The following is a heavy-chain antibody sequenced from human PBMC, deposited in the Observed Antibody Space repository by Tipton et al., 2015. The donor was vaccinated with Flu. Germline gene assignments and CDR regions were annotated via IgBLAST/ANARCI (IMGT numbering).Heavy chain of an antibody. CDR2: IYSGDST. CDR3: ATLTGDDY. D-gene: IGHD7-27*01. Sequence: QLVQSGGGLIQPGGSLRLSCAASGFSVSFSYMSWVRQAPGKGLEWVSFIYSGDSTAYAASVKGRFTISRDNAKNSLYLQLNSLRAEDTAVYYCATLTGDDYWGQGDLVTVSS. J-gene: IGHJ4*02. V-gene: IGHV3-53*01. CDR1: GFSVSFSY.